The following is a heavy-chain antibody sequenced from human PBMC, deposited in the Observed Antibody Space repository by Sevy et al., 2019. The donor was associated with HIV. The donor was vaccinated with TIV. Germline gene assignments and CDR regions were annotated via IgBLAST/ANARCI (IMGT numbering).Heavy chain of an antibody. Sequence: SETLSLTCAVYGGSFSGYYWSWIRQPPGKGLEWIGEINHSGSTNYNPSLKSRVTISVDTSKYQFSLKLSSVTAADTAVYYCARRGRYCSSTSCSRRDAFDIWGQGTMVTVSS. CDR2: INHSGST. V-gene: IGHV4-34*01. CDR3: ARRGRYCSSTSCSRRDAFDI. CDR1: GGSFSGYY. J-gene: IGHJ3*02. D-gene: IGHD2-2*01.